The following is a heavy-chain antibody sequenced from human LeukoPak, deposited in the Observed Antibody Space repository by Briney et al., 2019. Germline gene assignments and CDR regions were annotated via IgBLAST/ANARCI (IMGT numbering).Heavy chain of an antibody. J-gene: IGHJ4*02. CDR1: GGTFSSYA. Sequence: GASVKVSCKASGGTFSSYAISWVRQAPGQGLEWMGGIIPIFGTANYAQKFQGRVTITRDTSASTAYMELSSLRSEDTAVYYCASEGGEWLAFDYWGQGTLVTVSS. CDR3: ASEGGEWLAFDY. V-gene: IGHV1-69*05. D-gene: IGHD6-19*01. CDR2: IIPIFGTA.